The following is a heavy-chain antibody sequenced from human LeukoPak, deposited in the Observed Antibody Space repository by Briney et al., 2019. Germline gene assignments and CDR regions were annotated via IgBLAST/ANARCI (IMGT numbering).Heavy chain of an antibody. Sequence: ASVKVSCKASGYTFTGYYMHWVRQAPGQGLEWMGWINTNTGDPTYAQGFTGRFVFSLDTSVSTAYLQISSLKAEDTAVYYCARRWSRYYYYMDVWGKGTTVTVSS. J-gene: IGHJ6*03. D-gene: IGHD4-23*01. CDR3: ARRWSRYYYYMDV. V-gene: IGHV7-4-1*02. CDR2: INTNTGDP. CDR1: GYTFTGYY.